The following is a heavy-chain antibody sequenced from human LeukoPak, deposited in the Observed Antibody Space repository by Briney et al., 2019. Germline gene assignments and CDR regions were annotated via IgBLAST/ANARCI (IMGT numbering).Heavy chain of an antibody. CDR2: INHSGST. Sequence: SETLSLTCAVYGGSFSGYYWSWIRQPPGKGLEWIGEINHSGSTNYNPSLKSRATISVDTSKNQFSLKLSSVTAADTAVYYCARGRGILTGYYPYYFDYWGQGTLVTVSS. V-gene: IGHV4-34*01. CDR1: GGSFSGYY. CDR3: ARGRGILTGYYPYYFDY. J-gene: IGHJ4*02. D-gene: IGHD3-9*01.